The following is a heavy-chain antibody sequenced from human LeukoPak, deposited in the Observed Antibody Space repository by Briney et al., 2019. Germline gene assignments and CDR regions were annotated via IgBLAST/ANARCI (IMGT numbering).Heavy chain of an antibody. J-gene: IGHJ4*02. Sequence: SETLSLTCTVSGDSLRKSTFYWVWIRQPPGKGLEWIGSIYYSGGADYNPSLQSRVTISVDTSKNEFSLKVRSVTAADTAVYYCARDLPYYFDYWGQGTLVTVSS. CDR1: GDSLRKSTFY. CDR3: ARDLPYYFDY. CDR2: IYYSGGA. V-gene: IGHV4-39*07.